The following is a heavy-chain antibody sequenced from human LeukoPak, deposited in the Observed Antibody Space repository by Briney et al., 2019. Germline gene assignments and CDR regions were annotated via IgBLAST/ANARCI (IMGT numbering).Heavy chain of an antibody. CDR3: ARDPSGSYYLSGAFDI. V-gene: IGHV4-59*01. CDR1: GGSISSYY. D-gene: IGHD1-26*01. CDR2: IYYSGST. J-gene: IGHJ3*02. Sequence: SETLSLTCTVSGGSISSYYWSWLRQPPGKGLEWIGYIYYSGSTNYNPSLKSRVTISVDTSKNQFSLKLSSVTAADTAVYYCARDPSGSYYLSGAFDIWGQGTMVTVSS.